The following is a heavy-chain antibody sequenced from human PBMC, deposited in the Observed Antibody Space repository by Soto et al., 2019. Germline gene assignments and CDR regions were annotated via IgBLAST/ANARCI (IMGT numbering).Heavy chain of an antibody. J-gene: IGHJ6*02. CDR2: ISYDGSNK. CDR3: ARDLNVRGVIITSVPLGMDV. CDR1: GFTFSSYA. D-gene: IGHD3-10*02. V-gene: IGHV3-30-3*01. Sequence: QVQLVESGGGVVQPGRSLRLSCAASGFTFSSYAMHWVRQAPGKGLEWVAVISYDGSNKYYADSVKGRFTISRDNSKNTLYLQMNSLRAEDTAVYYCARDLNVRGVIITSVPLGMDVWGQGTTVTVSS.